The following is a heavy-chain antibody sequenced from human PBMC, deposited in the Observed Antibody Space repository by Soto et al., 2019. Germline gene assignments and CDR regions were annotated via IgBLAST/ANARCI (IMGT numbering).Heavy chain of an antibody. J-gene: IGHJ6*02. D-gene: IGHD5-18*01. CDR1: GFGFNTYG. CDR3: ARHSYPSGGHHGLDV. V-gene: IGHV3-33*01. Sequence: GGPLRLSCGASGFGFNTYGMHWVRQAPGKGLEWVALIWYDGSTKEYGHSMKGPFTVSSDNSRNTVYLQMNGVRAEDTAVYYCARHSYPSGGHHGLDVWGQGTTVTVSS. CDR2: IWYDGSTK.